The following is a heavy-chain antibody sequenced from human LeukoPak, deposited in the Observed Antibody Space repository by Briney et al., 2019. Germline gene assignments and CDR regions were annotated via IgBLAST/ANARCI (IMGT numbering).Heavy chain of an antibody. CDR1: GDSIGRAIYY. Sequence: PSETLSLTCTVSGDSIGRAIYYWGWIRQPPGKGLEWIGSIYYSGSPYYSPSLKSRATISVDTSKNQFSLKLSSVTAADTAVYYCARDPPVAGTDYWGQGTLVTVSS. CDR3: ARDPPVAGTDY. CDR2: IYYSGSP. J-gene: IGHJ4*02. D-gene: IGHD6-19*01. V-gene: IGHV4-39*07.